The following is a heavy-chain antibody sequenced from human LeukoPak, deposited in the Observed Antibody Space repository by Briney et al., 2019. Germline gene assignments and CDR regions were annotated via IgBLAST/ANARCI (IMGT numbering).Heavy chain of an antibody. CDR1: GFTFSSYA. CDR3: AKARGSYFDYFDY. D-gene: IGHD1-26*01. J-gene: IGHJ4*02. V-gene: IGHV3-30-3*01. Sequence: GRSLRLSCAASGFTFSSYAMHWVRQAPGKGLEWVAVISYDGSNKYYADSVKGRFTISRDNSKNTLYLQMNSLRAEDTAVYYCAKARGSYFDYFDYWGQGTLVTVSS. CDR2: ISYDGSNK.